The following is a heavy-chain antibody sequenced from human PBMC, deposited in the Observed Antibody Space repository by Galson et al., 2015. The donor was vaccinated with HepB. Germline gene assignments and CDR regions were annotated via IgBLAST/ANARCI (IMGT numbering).Heavy chain of an antibody. CDR1: GYNFPNYW. Sequence: QSGAEVKKPGESLKISCKGSGYNFPNYWIAWVRQMPGKGPEWMGIIYPYDSDIKYSPSFQGQVTISADKSISTAHLQWSSLKASDTAMYYCARHDTDWGIVVVPAAIDDAFDIWGQGTMVTVSS. CDR2: IYPYDSDI. D-gene: IGHD2-2*01. V-gene: IGHV5-51*01. CDR3: ARHDTDWGIVVVPAAIDDAFDI. J-gene: IGHJ3*02.